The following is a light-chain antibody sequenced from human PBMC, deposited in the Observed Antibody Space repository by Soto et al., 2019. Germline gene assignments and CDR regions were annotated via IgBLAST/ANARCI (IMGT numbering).Light chain of an antibody. V-gene: IGKV3-20*01. CDR3: QQYGSSPRT. Sequence: EIVLTQSPGTLSLSPGERATLSCRASQSVSSSYLAWYQQKPGQAPRLLIYGASSRATCIPDRFSGSGSGTDLTLTSSRLEPEYFAVYYFQQYGSSPRTFGQGKKVEIK. CDR1: QSVSSSY. CDR2: GAS. J-gene: IGKJ1*01.